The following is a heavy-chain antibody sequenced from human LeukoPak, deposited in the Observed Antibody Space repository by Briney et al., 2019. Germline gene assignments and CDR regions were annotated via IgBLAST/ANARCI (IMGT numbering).Heavy chain of an antibody. CDR3: ARRGYCSSTSCYEYWFDP. CDR1: GGSISSSSYY. CDR2: IYYSGST. D-gene: IGHD2-2*01. J-gene: IGHJ5*02. Sequence: SETLSLTCTVSGGSISSSSYYWGWIRHPPGKGLEWIGFIYYSGSTYYNPSLKSRLTISVDTSKNQFSLKLSSVPATDTAVYYCARRGYCSSTSCYEYWFDPWGQGTLVTVSS. V-gene: IGHV4-39*01.